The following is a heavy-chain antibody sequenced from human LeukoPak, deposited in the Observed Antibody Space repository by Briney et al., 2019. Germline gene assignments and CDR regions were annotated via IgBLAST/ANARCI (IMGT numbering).Heavy chain of an antibody. CDR1: GFTFSSYG. CDR2: ISYDGSKK. V-gene: IGHV3-30*18. Sequence: PGGSLRLSCAASGFTFSSYGMHWVRQAPGKGLEWVAVISYDGSKKYYADSVKGRFTTSRDNSKNTLYLQMNSLRAEDTAVYYCAKLYYDSSGLLFGDYWGQGTLVTVSS. D-gene: IGHD3-22*01. J-gene: IGHJ4*02. CDR3: AKLYYDSSGLLFGDY.